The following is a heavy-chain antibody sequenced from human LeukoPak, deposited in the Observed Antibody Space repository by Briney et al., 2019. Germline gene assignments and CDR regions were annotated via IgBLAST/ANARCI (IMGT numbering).Heavy chain of an antibody. CDR2: ISGDGVNT. Sequence: PGGSLRLSCAASGFTFDDYAMHWVRQAPGKGLEWVSLISGDGVNTFYADSVKGRFTISRDNSKNSLYLQMNSPRTEDTALYYCARDKPSSHFDYWGQGTLVTVSS. J-gene: IGHJ4*02. CDR1: GFTFDDYA. D-gene: IGHD6-6*01. V-gene: IGHV3-43*02. CDR3: ARDKPSSHFDY.